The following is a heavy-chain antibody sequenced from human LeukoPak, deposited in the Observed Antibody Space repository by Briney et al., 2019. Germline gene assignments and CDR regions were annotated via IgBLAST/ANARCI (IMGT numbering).Heavy chain of an antibody. J-gene: IGHJ4*02. CDR2: INSDGSST. V-gene: IGHV3-74*01. CDR1: GFTFSSYW. CDR3: ARVLDGVGATRSFDY. Sequence: GGSLRLSCAASGFTFSSYWMHWVRQAPGKGLVWVSRINSDGSSTSYADSVKGRFTISRDNAKNTLYLQMNSLRAEDTAVYYCARVLDGVGATRSFDYWGQGTLVTVSS. D-gene: IGHD1-26*01.